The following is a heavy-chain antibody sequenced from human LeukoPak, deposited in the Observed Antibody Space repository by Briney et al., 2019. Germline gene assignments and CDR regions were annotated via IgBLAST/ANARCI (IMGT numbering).Heavy chain of an antibody. CDR1: GYTFTSYG. V-gene: IGHV1-18*01. Sequence: ASVKVSCKASGYTFTSYGISWARQAPGQGLGRMGWISAYNGNTNYAQKLQGRVTMTTDTSTSTAYMELRSLSSDDTAVYYCARFEQSYYYDSSGSYGYWGQGTLVTVSS. D-gene: IGHD3-22*01. J-gene: IGHJ4*02. CDR3: ARFEQSYYYDSSGSYGY. CDR2: ISAYNGNT.